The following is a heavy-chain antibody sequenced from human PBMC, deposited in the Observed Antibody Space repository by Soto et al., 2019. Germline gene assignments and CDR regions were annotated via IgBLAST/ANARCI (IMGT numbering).Heavy chain of an antibody. V-gene: IGHV1-18*01. J-gene: IGHJ4*02. CDR3: ARRLRKYSSGWYTEMDY. D-gene: IGHD6-19*01. CDR2: ISAYNGNT. CDR1: GYTFTSYG. Sequence: QVQLVQSGAEVKKPGASVKVSCKASGYTFTSYGISWVRQAPGQGLEWMGWISAYNGNTNYAQKLQGRVTMTTDTSTSTAYMELRSLRSDDTAVYYCARRLRKYSSGWYTEMDYWGQGTLVTVSS.